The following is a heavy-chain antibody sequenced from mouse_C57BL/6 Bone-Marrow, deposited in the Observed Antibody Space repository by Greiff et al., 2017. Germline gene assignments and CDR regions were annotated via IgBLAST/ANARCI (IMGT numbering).Heavy chain of an antibody. CDR2: IDPENGDT. V-gene: IGHV14-4*01. CDR3: TTDGYYDY. CDR1: GFNIKDDY. D-gene: IGHD2-3*01. Sequence: EVQLQQSGAELVRPGASVKLSCTASGFNIKDDYMHWVKQRPEQGLEWIGWIDPENGDTEYASKFQGKATITADTSSNTAYLQLSSLTSEDTAVYYCTTDGYYDYWGHGTTLPLSS. J-gene: IGHJ2*01.